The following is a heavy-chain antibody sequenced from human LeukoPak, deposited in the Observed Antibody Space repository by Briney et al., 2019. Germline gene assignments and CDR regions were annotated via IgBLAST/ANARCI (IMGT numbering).Heavy chain of an antibody. J-gene: IGHJ4*02. CDR1: GYTFTSYD. CDR3: ARGPPNWGYDY. V-gene: IGHV1-8*01. Sequence: ASVKVSCKASGYTFTSYDFNWVRQATGQRPEWMGWMSPNSGDTGYAQKFQDRVTMTRNTSISTAYMELGSLRSDDTAVYYCARGPPNWGYDYWGPGTLVTVSS. CDR2: MSPNSGDT. D-gene: IGHD7-27*01.